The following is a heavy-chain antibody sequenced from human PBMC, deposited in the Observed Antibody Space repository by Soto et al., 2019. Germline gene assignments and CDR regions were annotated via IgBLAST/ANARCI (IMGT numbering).Heavy chain of an antibody. J-gene: IGHJ6*02. Sequence: GESLKISCKGSGYTFTNYWIVWVRQIPGKGLEWMGIIYPGDSDTRYSPSFQGQVTISADRSISTAYLQWSSLKASDTGMYYCARYPTLPDYFFHRMDVWGQGTTVTVSS. D-gene: IGHD2-15*01. CDR2: IYPGDSDT. V-gene: IGHV5-51*01. CDR1: GYTFTNYW. CDR3: ARYPTLPDYFFHRMDV.